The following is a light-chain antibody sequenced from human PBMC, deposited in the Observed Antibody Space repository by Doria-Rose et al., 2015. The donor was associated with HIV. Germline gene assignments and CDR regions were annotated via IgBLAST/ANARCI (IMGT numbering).Light chain of an antibody. CDR3: HQYGTSWT. V-gene: IGKV3-20*01. Sequence: TQSPGTLSLSPGERATLSCRASQSFSSTYLAWYQQEPGQAPSLLIYDGSTRATGIPDRFSAGGSGADFTLTINRLGPEDFAPYYCHQYGTSWTFGQGTKVEI. CDR1: QSFSSTY. CDR2: DGS. J-gene: IGKJ1*01.